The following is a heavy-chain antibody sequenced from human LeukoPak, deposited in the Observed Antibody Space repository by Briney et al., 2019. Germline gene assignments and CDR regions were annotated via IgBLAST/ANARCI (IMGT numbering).Heavy chain of an antibody. CDR2: ISSSSSYI. CDR1: GFTFSSYS. Sequence: GGSLRLSCAASGFTFSSYSMNWVRQAPGKGLEWVSSISSSSSYIYYADSVKGRFTISRDNAKDTLYLQMNSLRAEDTAVYYCAKGGATVIDYWGQGTLVTVSS. D-gene: IGHD4-17*01. J-gene: IGHJ4*02. V-gene: IGHV3-21*01. CDR3: AKGGATVIDY.